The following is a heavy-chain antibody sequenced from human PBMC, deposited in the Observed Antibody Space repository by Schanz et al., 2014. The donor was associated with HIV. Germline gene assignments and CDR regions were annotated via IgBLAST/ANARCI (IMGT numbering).Heavy chain of an antibody. CDR1: GFTFSSYS. J-gene: IGHJ6*02. CDR3: ARGTAEYCINGVCSGLDV. V-gene: IGHV3-21*01. CDR2: ISSSSSYI. Sequence: EVQLVESGGGLVKPGGSLRLSCAASGFTFSSYSMNWVRQAPGKGLEWVSSISSSSSYIYYADSVKGRFTISRDNAKNSLYLQMNSLRAEDTAVYYCARGTAEYCINGVCSGLDVWGQGTTVTVSS. D-gene: IGHD2-8*01.